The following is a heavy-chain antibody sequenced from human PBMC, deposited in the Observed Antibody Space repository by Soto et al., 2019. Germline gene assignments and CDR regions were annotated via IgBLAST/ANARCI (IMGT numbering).Heavy chain of an antibody. CDR3: ARGGVSTRPFDY. D-gene: IGHD3-3*01. CDR1: GYNFAGYW. J-gene: IGHJ4*02. V-gene: IGHV5-51*01. CDR2: IYPSDSDT. Sequence: EALKISCKGSGYNFAGYWIAWVRQMPGKGLELMGIIYPSDSDTRYRPSFQGQVTISADKSISSAYLQWSSLRASDTAMYYCARGGVSTRPFDYPGQRTTVTVSS.